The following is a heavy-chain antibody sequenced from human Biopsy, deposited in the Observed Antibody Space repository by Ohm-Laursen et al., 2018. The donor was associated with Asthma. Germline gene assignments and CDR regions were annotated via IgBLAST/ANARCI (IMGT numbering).Heavy chain of an antibody. V-gene: IGHV3-30-3*01. CDR2: ITFDGSTQ. CDR1: GTHFGSYN. CDR3: SRDTLGYYFDI. J-gene: IGHJ4*02. D-gene: IGHD6-13*01. Sequence: SLRLSCAASGTHFGSYNMHWARQAPGKGLEWVAVITFDGSTQHYGDSVKGRFTISRDNSKNMLFIQMNSLRAEDTAVYYCSRDTLGYYFDIWGQGTQVTVSS.